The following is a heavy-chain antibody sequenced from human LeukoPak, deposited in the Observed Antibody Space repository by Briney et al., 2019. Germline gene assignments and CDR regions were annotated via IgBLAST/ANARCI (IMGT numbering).Heavy chain of an antibody. D-gene: IGHD3-22*01. CDR2: ISYDGNNK. V-gene: IGHV3-30*18. J-gene: IGHJ4*02. CDR3: AKDNYYDSSGPSDY. CDR1: GFTFSSYG. Sequence: GGSLRLSCAASGFTFSSYGMHWVRQAPGKGLEWVAVISYDGNNKYYADSVKGRFTISRDNSKNTLYLQMNSLRAEDTAVYYCAKDNYYDSSGPSDYWGQGTLVTVSS.